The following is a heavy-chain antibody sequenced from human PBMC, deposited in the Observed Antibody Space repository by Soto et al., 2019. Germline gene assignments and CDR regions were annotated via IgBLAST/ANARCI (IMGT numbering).Heavy chain of an antibody. D-gene: IGHD3-22*01. CDR2: INSDGSST. V-gene: IGHV3-74*01. J-gene: IGHJ4*02. CDR1: GFTFSTYW. Sequence: GGALRLSCAASGFTFSTYWMHWVRQAPGKGPVWVSRINSDGSSTNYADSVKGRFTVSRDNAKNTVYLQMNSLRAEDTAVDYCARENVPYYYDSSGYYAPGDYWGQGTLVTVSS. CDR3: ARENVPYYYDSSGYYAPGDY.